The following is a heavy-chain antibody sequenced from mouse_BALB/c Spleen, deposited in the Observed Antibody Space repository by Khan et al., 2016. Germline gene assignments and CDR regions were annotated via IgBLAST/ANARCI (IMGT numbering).Heavy chain of an antibody. Sequence: EVELVESGGGLVQPGGSRKLSCAASGFTFSSFGMHWVRQAPEKGLEWVAYISSGSSTIYYADTLKGRFTISRDNSKNTLFLQMTSLRSEDTAMYYCARSNWDRIDYWGQGTTLTVSS. CDR2: ISSGSSTI. V-gene: IGHV5-17*02. CDR3: ARSNWDRIDY. D-gene: IGHD4-1*02. CDR1: GFTFSSFG. J-gene: IGHJ2*01.